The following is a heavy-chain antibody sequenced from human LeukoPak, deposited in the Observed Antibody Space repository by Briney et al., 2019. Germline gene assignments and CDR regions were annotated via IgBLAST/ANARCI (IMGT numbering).Heavy chain of an antibody. V-gene: IGHV4-31*03. CDR3: ARVNIVAREGIDD. D-gene: IGHD6-6*01. Sequence: SQTLSLTCTVSSGSISSGGYYWSCIRQHPGEGLEWIGIIYHSGSTYYNPSIESRVSITLDTSEDQFSLRLSSATAANTAVYYCARVNIVAREGIDDWGQGTLVTVSS. CDR2: IYHSGST. J-gene: IGHJ4*02. CDR1: SGSISSGGYY.